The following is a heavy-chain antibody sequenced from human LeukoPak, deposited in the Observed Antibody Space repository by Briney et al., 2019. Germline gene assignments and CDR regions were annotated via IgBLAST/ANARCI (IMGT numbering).Heavy chain of an antibody. CDR2: ISGSGGST. D-gene: IGHD2-2*01. Sequence: PGGSLRLSCAASGFTFSSYAMSWVRQAPGKGREWFSAISGSGGSTYYADSVKGRFTISRDNSKNTLYLQMNSLRAEDTAVYYCAKDVSVVPAAIFDPWGQGTLVTVSS. V-gene: IGHV3-23*01. CDR1: GFTFSSYA. J-gene: IGHJ5*02. CDR3: AKDVSVVPAAIFDP.